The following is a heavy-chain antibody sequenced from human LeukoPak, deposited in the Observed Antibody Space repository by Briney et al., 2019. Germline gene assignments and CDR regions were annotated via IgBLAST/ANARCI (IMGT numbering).Heavy chain of an antibody. D-gene: IGHD6-13*01. CDR3: ARERVPRLAAAGGAFDI. CDR2: IYYSGST. CDR1: GGSISSYY. V-gene: IGHV4-59*12. Sequence: SETLSLTCTVSGGSISSYYWSWIRQPPGKGLEWIGYIYYSGSTNYNPSLKSRVTISVDTSRNQFSLQLNSVTPEDTAVYYCARERVPRLAAAGGAFDIWGQGTMVTVSS. J-gene: IGHJ3*02.